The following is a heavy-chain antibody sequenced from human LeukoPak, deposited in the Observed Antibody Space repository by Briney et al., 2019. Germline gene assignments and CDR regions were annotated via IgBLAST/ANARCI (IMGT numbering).Heavy chain of an antibody. J-gene: IGHJ4*02. D-gene: IGHD6-13*01. V-gene: IGHV3-21*01. CDR2: ISSSSSYI. CDR1: GFTFSSYS. CDR3: ARDVGSSWYLDY. Sequence: GGSLRLSCAASGFTFSSYSVNWVRQAPGKGLEWVSSISSSSSYIYYADSVKGRFTISRENAKNSLYLQMNSLRAEDTALYYCARDVGSSWYLDYWGQGALVTVSS.